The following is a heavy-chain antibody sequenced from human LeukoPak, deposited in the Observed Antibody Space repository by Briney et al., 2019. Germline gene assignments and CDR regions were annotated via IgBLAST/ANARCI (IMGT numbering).Heavy chain of an antibody. J-gene: IGHJ5*02. CDR3: AKGRDYYDSSGYPKPIDL. Sequence: GGSLRLSRAASGFTFSSYGMHWVRQAPGKGLEWVAVISYDGTNKYYVDSVKGRFTISRDNSKNTLYLQMNSLRAEDTAVYYCAKGRDYYDSSGYPKPIDLWGQGTLVTVSS. CDR1: GFTFSSYG. V-gene: IGHV3-30*18. CDR2: ISYDGTNK. D-gene: IGHD3-22*01.